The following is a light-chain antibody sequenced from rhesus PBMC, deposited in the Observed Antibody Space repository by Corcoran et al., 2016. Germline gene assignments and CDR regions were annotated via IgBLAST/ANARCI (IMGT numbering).Light chain of an antibody. CDR3: QQYKTLPWT. Sequence: DIQMTQSPSSLSASVGDRVSVTCRASQDIGSSLTWYQQKPGKAPKLLIFYTDRLELGVPARFSGSGSETEFTLTISSLQPEDFAIYYCQQYKTLPWTFGQGTTVEIK. CDR1: QDIGSS. CDR2: YTD. J-gene: IGKJ1*01. V-gene: IGKV1-32*05.